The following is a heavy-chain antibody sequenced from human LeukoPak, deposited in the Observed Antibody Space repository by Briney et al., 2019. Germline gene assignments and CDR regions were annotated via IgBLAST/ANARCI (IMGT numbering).Heavy chain of an antibody. J-gene: IGHJ5*01. CDR3: TRAGYSSGFDS. Sequence: PGGSLRLSCAASGFTFSVYWMHWVRQAPGKGLVWVSRINSDGYSITYADSVKGRFTISRDNAKNTLYLQMNSLIAEDTAVHFCTRAGYSSGFDSWGQGTLVTVSS. V-gene: IGHV3-74*03. CDR1: GFTFSVYW. CDR2: INSDGYSI. D-gene: IGHD6-19*01.